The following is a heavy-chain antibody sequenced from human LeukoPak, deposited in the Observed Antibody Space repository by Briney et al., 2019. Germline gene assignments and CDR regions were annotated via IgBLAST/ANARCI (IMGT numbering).Heavy chain of an antibody. CDR1: GGSISSGGYF. Sequence: SETLSLTCTVSGGSISSGGYFWSWIRQYPGKGLEWIGYIYYSGSTYYNPSLKSRVSISVDTSKNQFSLKLSSVTAADTAVYYCARGVAYYGGNYFQHWGQGTLVTVSS. CDR3: ARGVAYYGGNYFQH. CDR2: IYYSGST. V-gene: IGHV4-31*03. J-gene: IGHJ1*01. D-gene: IGHD4-23*01.